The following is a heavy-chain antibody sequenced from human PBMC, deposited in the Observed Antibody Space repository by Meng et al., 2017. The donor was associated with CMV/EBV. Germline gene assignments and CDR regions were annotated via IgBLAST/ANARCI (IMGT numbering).Heavy chain of an antibody. CDR3: ATHLRTWDYYYGMDV. D-gene: IGHD3-3*01. CDR1: GGTFSSYT. Sequence: SGGTFSSYTISWVRQAPGQGLEWMGRIIPILGIANYAQKFQGRVAITADKSTSTAYMELSSLRSEDTAVYYCATHLRTWDYYYGMDVWGQGTTVTVSS. V-gene: IGHV1-69*02. J-gene: IGHJ6*02. CDR2: IIPILGIA.